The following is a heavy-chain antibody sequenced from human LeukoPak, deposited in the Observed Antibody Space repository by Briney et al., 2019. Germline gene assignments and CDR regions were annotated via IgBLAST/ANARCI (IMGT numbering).Heavy chain of an antibody. CDR3: ARDVYGGNPFDY. CDR2: INSDGSST. Sequence: GGSLRLSCAASGFTFSSYWMHWVRQAPGKGLVWVSRINSDGSSTSYADSVKGRFTISRDNAKNMLYLQMNSLRAEDTAVYYCARDVYGGNPFDYWGQGTLVTVSS. V-gene: IGHV3-74*01. J-gene: IGHJ4*02. CDR1: GFTFSSYW. D-gene: IGHD4-23*01.